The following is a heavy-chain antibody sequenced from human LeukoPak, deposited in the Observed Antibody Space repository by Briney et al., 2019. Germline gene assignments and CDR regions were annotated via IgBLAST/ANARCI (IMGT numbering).Heavy chain of an antibody. D-gene: IGHD6-13*01. CDR1: GYTFTSYG. J-gene: IGHJ6*02. CDR3: ARVGYSISWYPSRLIYGRDV. CDR2: ISAYNGNT. Sequence: ASVKVSCKASGYTFTSYGISWVRQAPGQGLEWMGWISAYNGNTNYAQKLQGRVTMTTDTSTSTAYMELRSLRSDDTAVYYCARVGYSISWYPSRLIYGRDVWGQGTTVTVSS. V-gene: IGHV1-18*01.